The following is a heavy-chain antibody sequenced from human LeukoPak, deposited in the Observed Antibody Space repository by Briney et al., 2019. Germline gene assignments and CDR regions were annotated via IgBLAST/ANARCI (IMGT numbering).Heavy chain of an antibody. D-gene: IGHD3-22*01. J-gene: IGHJ4*02. Sequence: PGGSLRLSCAASGFTFSSYAMSWVRQGPGKGLEWVSAISGDSGTTLYTDSARGRFSISRDNSRNTLYLQLNSPRAEDTAVYYCARKLLHYDRNGPSFDYWGQGTLVTVSS. CDR2: ISGDSGTT. V-gene: IGHV3-23*01. CDR1: GFTFSSYA. CDR3: ARKLLHYDRNGPSFDY.